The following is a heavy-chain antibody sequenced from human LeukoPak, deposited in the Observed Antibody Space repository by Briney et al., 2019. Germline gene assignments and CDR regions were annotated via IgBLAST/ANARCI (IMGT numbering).Heavy chain of an antibody. J-gene: IGHJ4*02. Sequence: ASVKVSCKTPGYTFSNSGITWVRRAPGQGLEWMGWISGYNGNTNYAQKVQGRVTMTTDTSTSTAYMELRSLRSDDTAVYYCARGYGAVAGAFDYWGQGTLVTVSS. V-gene: IGHV1-18*01. D-gene: IGHD6-19*01. CDR1: GYTFSNSG. CDR2: ISGYNGNT. CDR3: ARGYGAVAGAFDY.